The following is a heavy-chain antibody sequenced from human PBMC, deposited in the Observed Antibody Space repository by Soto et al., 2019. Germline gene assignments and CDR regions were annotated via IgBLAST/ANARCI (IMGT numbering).Heavy chain of an antibody. V-gene: IGHV4-39*01. CDR3: ARHGSY. CDR2: IYYNGET. CDR1: GVSIRASSYY. J-gene: IGHJ4*02. Sequence: SSETLSLTCTVSGVSIRASSYYWGWIRRPPGKGLEWIGTIYYNGETFYHPSLKSRITMSIHTSKNQFSLNMTSVTAADTAVYYCARHGSYWGQGTLVTVSS.